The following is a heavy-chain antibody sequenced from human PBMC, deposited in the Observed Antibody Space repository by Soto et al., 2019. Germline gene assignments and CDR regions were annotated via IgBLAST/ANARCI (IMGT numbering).Heavy chain of an antibody. J-gene: IGHJ3*02. CDR3: ARALVGSTVEGFEI. V-gene: IGHV4-31*03. D-gene: IGHD1-26*01. CDR2: IYYTGGT. CDR1: GGSISSDGSY. Sequence: QVQLQESGPGLVKPSQTLSLTCTVSGGSISSDGSYWSWIRQHPGKDLEWIAYIYYTGGTYTNPSLTSRVTISADTSTNQFSLKLKSVTAADTAVYFCARALVGSTVEGFEIWGQGTLVTVSS.